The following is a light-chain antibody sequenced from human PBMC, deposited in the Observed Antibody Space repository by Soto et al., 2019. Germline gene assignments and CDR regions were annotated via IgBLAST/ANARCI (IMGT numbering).Light chain of an antibody. CDR2: DVT. CDR1: NSDVGTYNY. J-gene: IGLJ2*01. V-gene: IGLV2-11*01. CDR3: CSYAGSSSFRVL. Sequence: QSALTQPRSASGSPGQSVTISCTGTNSDVGTYNYVSWYQQHPGKAPKLIIYDVTKRPSGVPDRFSGSKSGNTASLIISGLQAADEAEYYCCCCSYAGSSSFRVLFGGGTKLTVL.